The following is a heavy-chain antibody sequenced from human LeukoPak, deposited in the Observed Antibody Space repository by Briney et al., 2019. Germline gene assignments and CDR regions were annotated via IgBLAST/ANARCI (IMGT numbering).Heavy chain of an antibody. V-gene: IGHV4-34*01. J-gene: IGHJ4*01. CDR1: GGSFSGYY. CDR3: AREVWWSSYYFDY. Sequence: PSETLSLTCAVYGGSFSGYYWSWIRQPPGKGLEWIGEINHSGSTNYNPSLKSRVTISVDTSKNQFSLKLTSVTAADTALYYCAREVWWSSYYFDYWGQGTLVTVSS. CDR2: INHSGST. D-gene: IGHD2-21*01.